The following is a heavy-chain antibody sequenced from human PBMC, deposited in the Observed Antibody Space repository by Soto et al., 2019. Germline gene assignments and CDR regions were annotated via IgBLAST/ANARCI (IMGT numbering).Heavy chain of an antibody. CDR1: GGSFSGYY. V-gene: IGHV4-34*01. D-gene: IGHD3-10*01. Sequence: PSETLSLTCAVYGGSFSGYYWSWIRQPPGKGLEWIGEINHSGSTNYNPSLKSRVTISVDTSKNQFSLKLSSVTAADTAVYYCARVKLKIRGTRGPRNWFDPWGQGTLVNVSS. J-gene: IGHJ5*02. CDR2: INHSGST. CDR3: ARVKLKIRGTRGPRNWFDP.